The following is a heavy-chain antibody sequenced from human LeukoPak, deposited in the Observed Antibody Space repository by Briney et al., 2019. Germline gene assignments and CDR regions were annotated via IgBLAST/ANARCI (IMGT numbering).Heavy chain of an antibody. Sequence: SETLSLTCTVSGGSISSGGYYWSWIRQHPGKGLEWIGYIYYSGSTYYNPSLKSRVTVSVDKSKNQFSLKLSSVTAADTAVYYCARGGYCSGGSCYSSGSPFDYWGQGTLVTVSS. CDR3: ARGGYCSGGSCYSSGSPFDY. J-gene: IGHJ4*02. CDR1: GGSISSGGYY. D-gene: IGHD2-15*01. CDR2: IYYSGST. V-gene: IGHV4-31*03.